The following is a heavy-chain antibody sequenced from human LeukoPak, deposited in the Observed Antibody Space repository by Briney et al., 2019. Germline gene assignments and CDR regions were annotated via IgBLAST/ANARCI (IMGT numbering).Heavy chain of an antibody. Sequence: GASVKVSCKASGGTFSSYAISWVRQAPGQGLEWMGGIIPIFGTADYAQKFQGRVTITADESTSTAYMELSSLRSEDTAVYYCARGSSPNYYDSSGLDYWGQGTLVTVSS. V-gene: IGHV1-69*13. CDR3: ARGSSPNYYDSSGLDY. D-gene: IGHD3-22*01. CDR2: IIPIFGTA. J-gene: IGHJ4*02. CDR1: GGTFSSYA.